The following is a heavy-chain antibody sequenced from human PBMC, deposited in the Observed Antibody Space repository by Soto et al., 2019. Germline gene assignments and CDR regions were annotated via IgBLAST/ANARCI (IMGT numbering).Heavy chain of an antibody. CDR3: ARDKFPGYTPSRITGTTLYY. D-gene: IGHD1-20*01. J-gene: IGHJ4*02. CDR1: GGTFSSYA. CDR2: IIPIFGTA. V-gene: IGHV1-69*13. Sequence: SVKVSCKASGGTFSSYAISWVRQAPGQGLEWMGGIIPIFGTANYAQKFQGRVTITADESTSTAYMELSSLRSEDTAVYYCARDKFPGYTPSRITGTTLYYWGQGTLVTVSS.